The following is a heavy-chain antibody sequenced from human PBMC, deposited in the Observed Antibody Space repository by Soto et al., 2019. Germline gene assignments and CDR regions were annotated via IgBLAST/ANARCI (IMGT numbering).Heavy chain of an antibody. CDR1: GYTFTGYY. J-gene: IGHJ6*02. D-gene: IGHD3-22*01. CDR3: ARDRRINSSGYYYYGMDV. Sequence: ASVKVSCKASGYTFTGYYMHWVRQAPGQGLEWMGWINPNSGGTNYAQKFQGWVTMTRDTSISTAYMELSRLRSDDTAVYYCARDRRINSSGYYYYGMDVWGQGTTVTVS. V-gene: IGHV1-2*04. CDR2: INPNSGGT.